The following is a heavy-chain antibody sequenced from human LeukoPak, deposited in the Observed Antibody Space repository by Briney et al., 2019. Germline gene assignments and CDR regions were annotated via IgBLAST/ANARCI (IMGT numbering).Heavy chain of an antibody. CDR3: AKWGDYDILTGYYDSDY. V-gene: IGHV3-23*01. Sequence: GGSLRLSCAASGFTFSSYWMSWVRQAPGKGLEWVSAIVGRGSSTYYADSVKGRFTISRDNSKNTLYLQLNRLRAEDTAVYYCAKWGDYDILTGYYDSDYWGQGTLVTVSS. CDR2: IVGRGSST. J-gene: IGHJ4*02. D-gene: IGHD3-9*01. CDR1: GFTFSSYW.